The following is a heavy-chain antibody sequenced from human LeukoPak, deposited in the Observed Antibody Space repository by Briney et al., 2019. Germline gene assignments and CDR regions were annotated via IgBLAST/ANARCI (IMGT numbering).Heavy chain of an antibody. CDR3: ASPYSNYVVY. J-gene: IGHJ4*02. D-gene: IGHD4-11*01. Sequence: GGSLRLSCLTSGFTLSTNAMSWVRQAPGKGLEWISGISGSGASTYYADSVKGRFTISRDDSRNTLYLQMNSLRGDDTAVYYCASPYSNYVVYWGQGTLVTVSS. V-gene: IGHV3-23*01. CDR2: ISGSGAST. CDR1: GFTLSTNA.